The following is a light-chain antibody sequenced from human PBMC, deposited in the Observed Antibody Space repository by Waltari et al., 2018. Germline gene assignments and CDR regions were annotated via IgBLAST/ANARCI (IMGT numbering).Light chain of an antibody. CDR2: YDS. V-gene: IGLV3-21*04. Sequence: SYVLAQPHSVSVAPGETARITCGGSDIRRKSVHWYQQKPGQAPRLVIYYDSARPSGMPERFSGSNSGNTSTLTISRVEAGDEADYYCQVWDNTSDHVFGTGTTVTVL. J-gene: IGLJ1*01. CDR1: DIRRKS. CDR3: QVWDNTSDHV.